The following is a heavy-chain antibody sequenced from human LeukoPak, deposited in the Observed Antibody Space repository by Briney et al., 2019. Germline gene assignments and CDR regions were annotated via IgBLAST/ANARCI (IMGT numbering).Heavy chain of an antibody. CDR2: IISARATT. Sequence: GGSLRLSCSASGLAFSRYAMHWVRQAPGKGLEWLSYIISARATTYYADSVKGRFTISRDNAKSSLYLQMNSLRDEDTAVYYCARVSTDWSLDYWGQGTLVTVSS. D-gene: IGHD6-19*01. CDR1: GLAFSRYA. V-gene: IGHV3-48*03. J-gene: IGHJ4*02. CDR3: ARVSTDWSLDY.